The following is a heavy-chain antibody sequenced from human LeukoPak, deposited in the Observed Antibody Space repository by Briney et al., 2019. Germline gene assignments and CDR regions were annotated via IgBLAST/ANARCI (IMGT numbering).Heavy chain of an antibody. CDR1: GYSFTSYW. CDR3: ARHPGSSSSSGQYYYYMDV. D-gene: IGHD6-6*01. CDR2: IYPGDSDT. V-gene: IGHV5-51*01. J-gene: IGHJ6*03. Sequence: GESLKISCKGSGYSFTSYWIGRVRQMPGKGLKWMGIIYPGDSDTRYSPSFQGQVTISADKSISTAYLQWSSLKASDTAMYYCARHPGSSSSSGQYYYYMDVWGKGTTVTVSS.